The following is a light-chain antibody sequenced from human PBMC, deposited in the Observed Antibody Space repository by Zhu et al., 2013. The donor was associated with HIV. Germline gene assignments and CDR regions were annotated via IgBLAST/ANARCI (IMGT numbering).Light chain of an antibody. CDR2: ETS. Sequence: EIGLTQSPGTLSLSPGQGATLSCRASQSVGRSYLAWYQQKPGQAPRLLIYETSTRATGVPDRFSGSGSWTDFTLTISRLEPEDFAMYYCQQYHTSPLSTFGQGTKVEIK. CDR3: QQYHTSPLST. V-gene: IGKV3-20*01. CDR1: QSVGRSY. J-gene: IGKJ1*01.